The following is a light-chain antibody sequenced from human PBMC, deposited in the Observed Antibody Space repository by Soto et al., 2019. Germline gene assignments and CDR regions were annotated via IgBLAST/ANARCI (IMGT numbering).Light chain of an antibody. CDR2: EVS. CDR3: SSYTSSSTLV. J-gene: IGLJ3*02. CDR1: SSDVGGYNY. V-gene: IGLV2-14*01. Sequence: QSALTQPASVSGSPGQSITISCTGTSSDVGGYNYVSWYQQHPGKAPKLMIYEVSNQPSGVPNRFSGSKSGNTASLTISGLQAEDEADYYCSSYTSSSTLVFGGGTKLTVL.